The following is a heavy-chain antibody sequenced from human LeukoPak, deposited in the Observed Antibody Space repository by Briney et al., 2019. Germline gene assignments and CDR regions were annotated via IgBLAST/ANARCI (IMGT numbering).Heavy chain of an antibody. CDR2: ISASGGST. Sequence: GSLRLSCAASGFTFSSSAMSWVRQVPGKGLEWVSGISASGGSTHYADSVKGRFTISRDKTKNTLYLQMNSLRAEDTAVYYCAKSAYYDASGYYREYYFDYWGQGTLVTVSS. CDR1: GFTFSSSA. J-gene: IGHJ4*02. CDR3: AKSAYYDASGYYREYYFDY. D-gene: IGHD3-22*01. V-gene: IGHV3-23*01.